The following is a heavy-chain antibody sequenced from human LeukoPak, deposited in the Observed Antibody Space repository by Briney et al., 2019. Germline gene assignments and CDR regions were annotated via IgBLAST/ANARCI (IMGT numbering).Heavy chain of an antibody. D-gene: IGHD3-3*01. J-gene: IGHJ4*02. CDR1: GGSISSSSYY. CDR2: IYCSGST. Sequence: SETLSLTCTVSGGSISSSSYYWGWIRQPPGKGLEWIGSIYCSGSTYYNPSLKSRVTISVDTSKNQFSLKLSSVTAADTAVYYCARGWIFGVATHFDYWGQGTLVTVSS. V-gene: IGHV4-39*01. CDR3: ARGWIFGVATHFDY.